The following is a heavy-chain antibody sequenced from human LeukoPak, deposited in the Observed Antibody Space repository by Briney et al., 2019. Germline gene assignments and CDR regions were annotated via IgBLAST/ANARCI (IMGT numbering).Heavy chain of an antibody. Sequence: ASVMVSCKASGYTFTTYGINWVRQAPGQGLEWMGWISTYDGSTNYAQKLRGRVTMIRDTSTSTAYLELRDLRSDDTAMYYCARDQPRRGPGGHDYWGQGTLVTVSS. CDR1: GYTFTTYG. V-gene: IGHV1-18*01. D-gene: IGHD3-16*01. CDR2: ISTYDGST. J-gene: IGHJ4*02. CDR3: ARDQPRRGPGGHDY.